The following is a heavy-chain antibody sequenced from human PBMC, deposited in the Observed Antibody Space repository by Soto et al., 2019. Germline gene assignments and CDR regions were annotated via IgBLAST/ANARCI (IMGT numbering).Heavy chain of an antibody. Sequence: SETLSLTCTVSGGSISSYYWSWIRQPPGKGLEWIGYIYYSGSTNYNPSLKSRVTISVDTSKIQFSLKLSSVTAADTAVYYCARDSIQTTVTTAGSAFDIWGQGTMVTVSS. J-gene: IGHJ3*02. D-gene: IGHD4-4*01. V-gene: IGHV4-59*01. CDR2: IYYSGST. CDR1: GGSISSYY. CDR3: ARDSIQTTVTTAGSAFDI.